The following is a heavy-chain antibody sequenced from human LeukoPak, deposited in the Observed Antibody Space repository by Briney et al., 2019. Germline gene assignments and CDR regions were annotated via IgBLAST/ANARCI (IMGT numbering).Heavy chain of an antibody. CDR1: GFTFSSYA. Sequence: GGSLRLSCAASGFTFSSYAMSWVRQAPGKGLEWVSAISGSGGSTYYADSVKGRFTISRDNSKNTLYLQMNSLRAEDTAVYYCARDIESGSSSWYYYYMDVWGKGTTVTISS. J-gene: IGHJ6*03. D-gene: IGHD6-13*01. CDR3: ARDIESGSSSWYYYYMDV. CDR2: ISGSGGST. V-gene: IGHV3-23*01.